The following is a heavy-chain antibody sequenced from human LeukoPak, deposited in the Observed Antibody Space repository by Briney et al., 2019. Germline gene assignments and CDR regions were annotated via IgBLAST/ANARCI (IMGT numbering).Heavy chain of an antibody. CDR3: AKVTSSPYSSSWYGGY. Sequence: PGGSLRLSCAASGFTFSSYAMSWARQPPGKGLEWVSAISGSGGSTYYADSVKGRFTISRDNSKNTLYLQMNSLRPEDTAVYYCAKVTSSPYSSSWYGGYWGQGTLVSVSS. CDR1: GFTFSSYA. D-gene: IGHD6-13*01. CDR2: ISGSGGST. J-gene: IGHJ4*02. V-gene: IGHV3-23*01.